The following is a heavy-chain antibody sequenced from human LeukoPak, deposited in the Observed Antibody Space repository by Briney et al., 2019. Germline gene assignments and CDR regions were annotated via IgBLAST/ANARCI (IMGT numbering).Heavy chain of an antibody. V-gene: IGHV4-34*01. D-gene: IGHD2-8*01. CDR3: ARDCTNGVCLMDV. CDR2: INHSGST. Sequence: SETLSLTCAVYGGSFSGYYWSWIRQPPGKGLEWIGEINHSGSTNYNPSLKSRVTISVDTSKNQFSLKLSSVTAADTAVYYCARDCTNGVCLMDVWGKGTTVTVSS. CDR1: GGSFSGYY. J-gene: IGHJ6*03.